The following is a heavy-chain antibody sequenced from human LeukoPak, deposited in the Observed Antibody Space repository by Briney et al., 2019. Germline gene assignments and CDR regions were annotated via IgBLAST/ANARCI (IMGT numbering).Heavy chain of an antibody. CDR1: GYTFTSYG. J-gene: IGHJ4*02. Sequence: ASVKVSCKASGYTFTSYGISWVRQAPGQGLEWMGWISIYSGNTNYAQKFQDRISMTTDTSTSTAYMKLRSLKSDDTAVYYCARDPGGTWGFDYWGQGALVTVSS. CDR3: ARDPGGTWGFDY. V-gene: IGHV1-18*01. D-gene: IGHD7-27*01. CDR2: ISIYSGNT.